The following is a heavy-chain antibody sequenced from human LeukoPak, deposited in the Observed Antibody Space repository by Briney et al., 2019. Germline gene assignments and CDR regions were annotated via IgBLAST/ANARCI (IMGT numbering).Heavy chain of an antibody. D-gene: IGHD2-2*01. CDR2: IYPGDSDT. CDR1: GYNFTSYW. Sequence: GESLKISCKGSGYNFTSYWIGWVRQMPGKGLEWMGIIYPGDSDTRYSPSFQGQVTISADKSISTAYLQWSSLKASDTAMYYCARLLNDIVVVPAARHAYYYGMDVWGQGTTVTVSS. CDR3: ARLLNDIVVVPAARHAYYYGMDV. J-gene: IGHJ6*02. V-gene: IGHV5-51*01.